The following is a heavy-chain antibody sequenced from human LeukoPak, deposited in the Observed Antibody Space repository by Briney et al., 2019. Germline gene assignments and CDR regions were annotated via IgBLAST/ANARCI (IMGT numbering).Heavy chain of an antibody. Sequence: PGRSLRLSCAASGFTFDDYAMHWVRQAPGKGLEWVSGISWNSGSIGYADSVKGRFTTSRDNAKNSLYLQMNSLRAEDTALYYCAKDPRPDYYGSGSYYPYYFDYWGQGTLVTVSS. CDR1: GFTFDDYA. CDR3: AKDPRPDYYGSGSYYPYYFDY. CDR2: ISWNSGSI. D-gene: IGHD3-10*01. V-gene: IGHV3-9*01. J-gene: IGHJ4*02.